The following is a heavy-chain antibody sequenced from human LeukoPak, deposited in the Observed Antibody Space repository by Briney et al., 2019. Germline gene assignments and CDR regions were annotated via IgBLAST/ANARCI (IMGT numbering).Heavy chain of an antibody. CDR1: GFTFSSSW. V-gene: IGHV3-74*01. CDR2: MNGDGSTI. CDR3: VRGTSNWYGVDS. J-gene: IGHJ4*02. Sequence: PGGSLRLSCAASGFTFSSSWVHWVRQVPGKGLVWVSYMNGDGSTISHADSVKGRFTMSRDNAQNTLHLQMNSLREDDTAVYFCVRGTSNWYGVDSWGRGTLVTVSS. D-gene: IGHD2-2*01.